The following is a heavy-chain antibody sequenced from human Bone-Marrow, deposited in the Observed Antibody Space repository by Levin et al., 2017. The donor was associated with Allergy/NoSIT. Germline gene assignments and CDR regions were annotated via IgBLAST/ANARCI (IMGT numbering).Heavy chain of an antibody. Sequence: GGSLRLSCAASGFTFSSYAMHWVRQAPGKGLEWVAVISYDGSNKYYADSVKGRFTISRDNSKNTLYLQMNSLRAEDTAVYYCAREGLPATAIPKYFDYWGQGTLVTVSS. V-gene: IGHV3-30-3*01. CDR3: AREGLPATAIPKYFDY. J-gene: IGHJ4*02. CDR2: ISYDGSNK. D-gene: IGHD2-2*02. CDR1: GFTFSSYA.